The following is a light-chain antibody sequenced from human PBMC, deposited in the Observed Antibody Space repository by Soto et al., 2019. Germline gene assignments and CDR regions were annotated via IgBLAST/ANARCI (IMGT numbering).Light chain of an antibody. CDR2: EVS. CDR3: SSYTTSNTLV. CDR1: SSDVGAYTY. V-gene: IGLV2-14*01. Sequence: QSALTQPASVSGSPGQSITISCTGTSSDVGAYTYVSWYQQHPGKAPKLMIFEVSDRPSGVANRFSGSKSGNTASLTISGLQAEYEADYYFSSYTTSNTLVFGGGTKLTVL. J-gene: IGLJ2*01.